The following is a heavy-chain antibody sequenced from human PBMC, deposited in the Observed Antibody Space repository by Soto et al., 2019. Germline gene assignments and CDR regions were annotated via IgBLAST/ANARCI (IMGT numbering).Heavy chain of an antibody. Sequence: QVQLVQSGAEVKKPGSSVKVSCKASGGTFSSYAISWVRQAPGQGLEWMGGIIPIFGTANYAQKFQGRVTITADESTSTAYMELSSLRSEDTAVYYCARVRWGLRRYSYGSDYYYYGMDVWGQGTTVTVSS. V-gene: IGHV1-69*01. J-gene: IGHJ6*02. CDR1: GGTFSSYA. D-gene: IGHD5-18*01. CDR3: ARVRWGLRRYSYGSDYYYYGMDV. CDR2: IIPIFGTA.